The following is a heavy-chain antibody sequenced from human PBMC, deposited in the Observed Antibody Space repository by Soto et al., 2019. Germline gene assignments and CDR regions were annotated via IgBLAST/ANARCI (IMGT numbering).Heavy chain of an antibody. V-gene: IGHV1-69*04. CDR1: GYTFTSYG. Sequence: SVKVSCKASGYTFTSYGITWVRQAPGQGLEWMGRIIPLVDTANYAQKFQGRVTITADKSTGTAYMELHSLRSEDTALYYCARDSPIGSTFSGYDAIDYWGQGTLVTVSS. CDR3: ARDSPIGSTFSGYDAIDY. D-gene: IGHD5-12*01. J-gene: IGHJ4*02. CDR2: IIPLVDTA.